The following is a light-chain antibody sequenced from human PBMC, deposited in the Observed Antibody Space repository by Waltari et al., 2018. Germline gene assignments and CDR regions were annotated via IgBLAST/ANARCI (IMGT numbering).Light chain of an antibody. V-gene: IGKV3-11*01. CDR1: QNIHSF. CDR2: AAS. J-gene: IGKJ4*01. CDR3: QQRHAWPIT. Sequence: EIVLTQSPGSLSLSPGESVTLSCRASQNIHSFLAWFQQKPGQAPRLLIFAASTRATGVPPRFSGSGSGTDFTLTISSLAPEDFATYDCQQRHAWPITFGGGTKLEIK.